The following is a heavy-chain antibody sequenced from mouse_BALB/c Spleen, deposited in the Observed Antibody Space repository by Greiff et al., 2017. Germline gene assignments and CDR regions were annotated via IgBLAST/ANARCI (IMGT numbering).Heavy chain of an antibody. CDR1: GFSLSRYS. D-gene: IGHD2-1*01. V-gene: IGHV2-6-4*01. CDR3: ARNGYYGNSWFAY. Sequence: VQLVESGPGLVAPSQSLSITCTVSGFSLSRYSVHWVRQPPGKGLEWLGMIWGGGSTDYNSALKSRLSISKDNSKSQVFLKMNSLQTDDTAMYYCARNGYYGNSWFAYWGQGTLVTVSA. J-gene: IGHJ3*01. CDR2: IWGGGST.